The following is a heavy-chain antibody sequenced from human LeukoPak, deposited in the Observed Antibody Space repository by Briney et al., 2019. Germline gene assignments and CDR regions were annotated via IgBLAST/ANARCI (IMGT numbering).Heavy chain of an antibody. CDR1: GFIFSGCS. CDR2: ISSSSSSI. V-gene: IGHV3-21*04. Sequence: GGSLRLSCAASGFIFSGCSMNWVRQAPGKWLEWVSSISSSSSSIYYADSVKGQFTISRDNSKNTLYLQMNSLRAEDTAVYYCARSYYYDSSGYYYRWFDPWGQGTLVTVSS. CDR3: ARSYYYDSSGYYYRWFDP. D-gene: IGHD3-22*01. J-gene: IGHJ5*02.